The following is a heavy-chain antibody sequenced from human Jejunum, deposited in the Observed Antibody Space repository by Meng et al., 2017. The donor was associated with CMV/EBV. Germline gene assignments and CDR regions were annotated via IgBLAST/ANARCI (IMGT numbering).Heavy chain of an antibody. D-gene: IGHD5-18*01. CDR1: GDYC. Sequence: GDYCWSWLRQPPGKGPEWIGYSYYSGNTYYNPSLKSRVTISVDTSKNQFSLRLTSMTAADTAVYYCARGAQLLPPPTYYYYGLDVWGQGTTVTVSS. V-gene: IGHV4-30-4*08. CDR3: ARGAQLLPPPTYYYYGLDV. CDR2: SYYSGNT. J-gene: IGHJ6*02.